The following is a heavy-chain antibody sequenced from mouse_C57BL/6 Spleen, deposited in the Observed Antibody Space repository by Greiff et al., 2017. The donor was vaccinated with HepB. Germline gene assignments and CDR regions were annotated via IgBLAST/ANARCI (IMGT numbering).Heavy chain of an antibody. Sequence: EVKLQESGGGLVQPKGSLKLSCAASGFSFNTYAMNWVRQAPGKGLEWVARIRSKSNNYATYYADSVKDRFTISRDDSESMLYLQMNNLKTEDTAMYYCVRHEVYYDYDEAMDYWGQGTSVTVSS. V-gene: IGHV10-1*01. J-gene: IGHJ4*01. D-gene: IGHD2-4*01. CDR3: VRHEVYYDYDEAMDY. CDR1: GFSFNTYA. CDR2: IRSKSNNYAT.